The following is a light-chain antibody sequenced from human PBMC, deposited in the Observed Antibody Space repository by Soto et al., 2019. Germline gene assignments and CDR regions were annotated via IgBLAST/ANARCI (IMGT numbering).Light chain of an antibody. V-gene: IGLV2-14*01. J-gene: IGLJ2*01. CDR1: SSDVGGYNY. CDR3: SSYRSRSVV. Sequence: QSALTQPASVSGSPGQSITISCTGTSSDVGGYNYVSWYQQHPGKAPKLMIYDVSNRPSGVSNRFSGSKSGNTASLTISGLQAEDEADYYCSSYRSRSVVFGGGTKVT. CDR2: DVS.